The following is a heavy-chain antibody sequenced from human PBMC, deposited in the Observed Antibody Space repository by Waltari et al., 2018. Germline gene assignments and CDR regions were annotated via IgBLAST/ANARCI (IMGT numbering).Heavy chain of an antibody. V-gene: IGHV3-21*02. CDR1: GLTFHRYS. J-gene: IGHJ6*02. Sequence: EVQLVESGGGLVRPGGSLRLSCAASGLTFHRYSMNWVRQAPGCVLYWAVAVSSVGRYLFYSVSAWGRFTVSRANSILYLQMNGLRVEDTAVYYCARGEQESSFSKYYNGMDVWGQGTMVTVSS. CDR3: ARGEQESSFSKYYNGMDV. D-gene: IGHD1-26*01. CDR2: VSSVGRYL.